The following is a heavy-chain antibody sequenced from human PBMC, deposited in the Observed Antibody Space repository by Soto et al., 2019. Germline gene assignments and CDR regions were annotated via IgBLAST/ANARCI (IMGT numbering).Heavy chain of an antibody. Sequence: QVQLVESGGGVVQPGRSLRLSCAASGFTFSSYGMHWVRQAPGKGLEWVAVIWYDGSNKYYADSVKGRFTISRDNSKNTLYLKMNSLRAEDTAVYYCARDGSGSFDYWGQGTLVTVSS. D-gene: IGHD3-10*01. CDR1: GFTFSSYG. J-gene: IGHJ4*02. CDR3: ARDGSGSFDY. CDR2: IWYDGSNK. V-gene: IGHV3-33*01.